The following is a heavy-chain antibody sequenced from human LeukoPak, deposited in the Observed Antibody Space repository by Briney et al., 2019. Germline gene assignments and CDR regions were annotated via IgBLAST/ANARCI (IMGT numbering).Heavy chain of an antibody. CDR2: IRSKPYGGTT. CDR1: GFTFGGYA. Sequence: GGSLRLSCRASGFTFGGYAMSWVRQAPGKGLEWVGFIRSKPYGGTTEYAASVKGRFTISRDDSKSIAYLQMNSLRTGDTAVYYCTRDWYQVYYDSSGYYYPDYWGQGTLVTVSP. CDR3: TRDWYQVYYDSSGYYYPDY. D-gene: IGHD3-22*01. V-gene: IGHV3-49*04. J-gene: IGHJ4*02.